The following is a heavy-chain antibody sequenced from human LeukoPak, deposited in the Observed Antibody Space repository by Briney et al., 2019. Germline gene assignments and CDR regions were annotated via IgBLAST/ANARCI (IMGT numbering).Heavy chain of an antibody. CDR1: GGSFSGYY. Sequence: SETLSLTCAVYGGSFSGYYWSWIRQPPGKGLEWIGEINHSGSTNYNPSLKSRVTISVDTSKNQFSLKLSSVTAADTAVHYCARERNANDYWGQGTLVTVSS. J-gene: IGHJ4*02. V-gene: IGHV4-34*01. D-gene: IGHD1-1*01. CDR2: INHSGST. CDR3: ARERNANDY.